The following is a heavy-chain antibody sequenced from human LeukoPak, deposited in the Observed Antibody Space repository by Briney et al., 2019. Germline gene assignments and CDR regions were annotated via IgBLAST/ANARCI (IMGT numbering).Heavy chain of an antibody. Sequence: PGGSLRLSCAASGFTFSSYGMHWVRQAPGKGLEWVAVISYDGSNKYYADSVKGRFTISRDNSKNTLYLQMNSLRAEDTAVYYCARVHSSGWYYYYYYGMDVWGQGTRSPSP. CDR1: GFTFSSYG. J-gene: IGHJ6*02. V-gene: IGHV3-30*19. CDR3: ARVHSSGWYYYYYYGMDV. CDR2: ISYDGSNK. D-gene: IGHD6-19*01.